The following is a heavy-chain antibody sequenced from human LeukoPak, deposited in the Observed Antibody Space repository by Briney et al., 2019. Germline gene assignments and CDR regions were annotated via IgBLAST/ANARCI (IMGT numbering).Heavy chain of an antibody. Sequence: PSETLSLTCTVSGGSISSSIYYWGWIGQPPGKGLEWIGGIYYSGSTYYNPSLKSRVTISVDTSKNQFSLKLSSVTAADTAVYYCARQLRYFDWSHFDYWGQGTLVTVSS. J-gene: IGHJ4*02. CDR3: ARQLRYFDWSHFDY. V-gene: IGHV4-39*01. CDR2: IYYSGST. CDR1: GGSISSSIYY. D-gene: IGHD3-9*01.